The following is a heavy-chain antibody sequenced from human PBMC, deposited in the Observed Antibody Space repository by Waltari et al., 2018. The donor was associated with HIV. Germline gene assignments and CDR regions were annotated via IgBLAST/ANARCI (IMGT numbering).Heavy chain of an antibody. J-gene: IGHJ6*02. V-gene: IGHV3-23*01. D-gene: IGHD6-13*01. CDR1: GFTFSNYG. Sequence: EVQVLESGGALVQPGGSLRLSCAASGFTFSNYGMSWVRQAPGKGLWWVPTIGGSGGSTYYADSVKGRFTVSRDKSKNTLYLQMNSLRAEDTAVYFCVKEHQYSHSWYSYYGMDVWGQGTTVTVSS. CDR3: VKEHQYSHSWYSYYGMDV. CDR2: IGGSGGST.